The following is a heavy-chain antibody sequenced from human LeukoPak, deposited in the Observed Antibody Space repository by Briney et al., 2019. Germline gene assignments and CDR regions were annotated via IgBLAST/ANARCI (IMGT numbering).Heavy chain of an antibody. J-gene: IGHJ5*02. CDR3: ARSSWYSRNWFDP. CDR2: IYYSGST. Sequence: SETLSLTCAVSGGSISSYYWGWIRQPPGKGLEWIGYIYYSGSTNYNPSLKSRVTISVDTSKNQFSLKLSSVTAADTAVYYCARSSWYSRNWFDPWGQGTLVTVSS. CDR1: GGSISSYY. D-gene: IGHD6-13*01. V-gene: IGHV4-59*01.